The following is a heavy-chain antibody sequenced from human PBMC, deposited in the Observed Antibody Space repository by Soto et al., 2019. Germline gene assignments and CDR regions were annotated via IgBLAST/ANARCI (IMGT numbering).Heavy chain of an antibody. V-gene: IGHV1-69*02. CDR3: ARGTPYSSSSGATFDY. CDR2: IIPILGIA. Sequence: QVQLVQSGAEVKKPGSSVKVSCKASGGTFSSYTISWVRQAPGQGLEWMGRIIPILGIANYAQKFQGRVTITADKSKSTAYMELSSLRSEDTAVYYCARGTPYSSSSGATFDYWGQGTLVTVSS. D-gene: IGHD6-6*01. CDR1: GGTFSSYT. J-gene: IGHJ4*02.